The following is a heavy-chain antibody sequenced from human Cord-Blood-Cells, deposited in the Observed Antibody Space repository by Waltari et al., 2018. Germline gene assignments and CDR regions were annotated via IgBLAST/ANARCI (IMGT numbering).Heavy chain of an antibody. J-gene: IGHJ3*02. D-gene: IGHD2-2*01. Sequence: QVQLQQSGPGLVKPSQTLSLPCDIPGTSVSSTSPPWHWTRQSPSRGLEWLGRTYYRSKWYNDYAVSVKSRITINPDTSKNQFSLQLNSVTPEDTAVYYCARDQVGAFDIWGQGTMVTVSS. CDR1: GTSVSSTSPP. CDR3: ARDQVGAFDI. V-gene: IGHV6-1*01. CDR2: TYYRSKWYN.